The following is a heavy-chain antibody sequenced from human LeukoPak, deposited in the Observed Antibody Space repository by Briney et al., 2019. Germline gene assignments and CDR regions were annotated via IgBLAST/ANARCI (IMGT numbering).Heavy chain of an antibody. CDR3: VREGGFLWTNYFDY. Sequence: SETLSLTCTVSGGSISTYYWSWIRQPAGKGLEWIGRVYGSGSTSYNPSLKGRVTMSVDTSKNQFSLKLRSVTAADTAVFYCVREGGFLWTNYFDYWGQGTLVSVSS. CDR1: GGSISTYY. D-gene: IGHD2/OR15-2a*01. V-gene: IGHV4-4*07. CDR2: VYGSGST. J-gene: IGHJ4*02.